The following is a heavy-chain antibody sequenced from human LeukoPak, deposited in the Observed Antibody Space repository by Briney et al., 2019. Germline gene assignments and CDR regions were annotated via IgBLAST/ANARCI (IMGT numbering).Heavy chain of an antibody. CDR2: ISGSGGST. J-gene: IGHJ4*02. D-gene: IGHD6-13*01. V-gene: IGHV3-23*01. CDR1: GFTFSSYW. CDR3: AKSSMVLSSSWDY. Sequence: PGGSLRLSCAASGFTFSSYWMSWVRQAPGKGLEWVSAISGSGGSTYYADSVKGRFTISRDNSKNTLYLQMNSLRAEDTAVYYCAKSSMVLSSSWDYWGQGTLVTVSS.